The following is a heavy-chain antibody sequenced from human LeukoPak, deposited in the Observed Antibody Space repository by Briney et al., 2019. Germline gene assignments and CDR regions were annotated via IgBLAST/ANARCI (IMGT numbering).Heavy chain of an antibody. CDR3: ATNPYYYDSSGPSDY. V-gene: IGHV4-59*10. CDR1: GGSFSSYY. D-gene: IGHD3-22*01. Sequence: SETLSLTCAVYGGSFSSYYWGWIRQPPGKGLEWIGRIYTSGSTNYNPSLKSRVTISVDTSKNQFSLKLSSVTAADTAVYYCATNPYYYDSSGPSDYWGQGTLVTVSS. J-gene: IGHJ4*02. CDR2: IYTSGST.